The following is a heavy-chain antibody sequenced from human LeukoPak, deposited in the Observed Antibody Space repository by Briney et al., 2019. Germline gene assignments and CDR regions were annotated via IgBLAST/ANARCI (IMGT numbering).Heavy chain of an antibody. Sequence: GRSLTLSCAASGFTFSTYGMHWVRPAPGKGLEWVAFISYEGSNKYYADTVKGRFTISGDNSKNTLYLQMNSLRAEDTAVYYCAKDIGYSSGWYNYWGLGTLVTVSS. CDR3: AKDIGYSSGWYNY. J-gene: IGHJ4*02. CDR2: ISYEGSNK. D-gene: IGHD6-19*01. V-gene: IGHV3-30*18. CDR1: GFTFSTYG.